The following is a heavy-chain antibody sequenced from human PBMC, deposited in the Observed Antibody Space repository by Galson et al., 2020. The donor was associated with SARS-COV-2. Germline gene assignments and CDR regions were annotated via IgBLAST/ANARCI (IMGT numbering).Heavy chain of an antibody. Sequence: SATLPLTCTVSGASISSYYWSWNRQPPGKGLEWIGFISYTGGTNYNPSLKSRVTISLDASKNQFSLQLSSVTAADTAVYYCARGEERDSNGYSYYGKYYYFGMDVWGQGTTVIVS. CDR2: ISYTGGT. CDR1: GASISSYY. CDR3: ARGEERDSNGYSYYGKYYYFGMDV. V-gene: IGHV4-59*01. D-gene: IGHD3-22*01. J-gene: IGHJ6*02.